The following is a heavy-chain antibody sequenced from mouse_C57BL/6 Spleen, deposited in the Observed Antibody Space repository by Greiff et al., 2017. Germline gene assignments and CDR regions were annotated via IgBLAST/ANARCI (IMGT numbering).Heavy chain of an antibody. CDR2: IDPSDSYT. Sequence: QVQLQQPGAELVKPGASVKLSCKASGYTFTSYWMQWVKQRPGQGLEWIGEIDPSDSYTNYNQKFKGKATLTVDTSSSPAYMQLSSLTSEDSAVYYCASSGYWGQGTTLTVSS. CDR1: GYTFTSYW. J-gene: IGHJ2*01. V-gene: IGHV1-50*01. CDR3: ASSGY.